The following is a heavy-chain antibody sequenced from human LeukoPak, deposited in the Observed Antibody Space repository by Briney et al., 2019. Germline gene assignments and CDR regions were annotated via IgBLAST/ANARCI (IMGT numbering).Heavy chain of an antibody. CDR2: IYHSGST. CDR1: GGSISSSNW. Sequence: TSETLSLTCAVSGGSISSSNWWSWVRQPPGKGLEWIGEIYHSGSTNYNPSLKSRVTISVDKSKNQFSLKLSSVTAADTAVYYCARDQGYCSGGSCYKLDYWGQGTLVTVSS. D-gene: IGHD2-15*01. CDR3: ARDQGYCSGGSCYKLDY. J-gene: IGHJ4*02. V-gene: IGHV4-4*02.